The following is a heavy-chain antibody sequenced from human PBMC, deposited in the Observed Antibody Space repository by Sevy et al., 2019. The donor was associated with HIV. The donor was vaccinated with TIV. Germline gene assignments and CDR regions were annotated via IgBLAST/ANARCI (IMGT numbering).Heavy chain of an antibody. V-gene: IGHV4-59*08. Sequence: SETLSLTCTVSGGSITSLYWHWIRQPPGKGLEWIANIYYNGHINYNPSVKSRVTLSLDTSKNQFSLRLSSVTAADTAMYYCAGENAWGRGYSWGQGTLVTVSS. CDR3: AGENAWGRGYS. CDR1: GGSITSLY. J-gene: IGHJ4*02. D-gene: IGHD1-26*01. CDR2: IYYNGHI.